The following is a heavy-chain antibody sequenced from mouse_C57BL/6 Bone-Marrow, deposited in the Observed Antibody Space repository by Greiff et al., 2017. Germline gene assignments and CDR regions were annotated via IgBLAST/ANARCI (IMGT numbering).Heavy chain of an antibody. CDR1: GFTFSDYY. CDR2: INYDGSST. V-gene: IGHV5-16*01. J-gene: IGHJ2*01. D-gene: IGHD2-1*01. Sequence: EVMLVESEAGLVQPGSSMKLSCTASGFTFSDYYMAWVRQVPEKGLEWVANINYDGSSTYYLDSLKSRFIISRDNAKNILYLQMSSLKSEDTATYYCAGALIYYGLFDYWGQGTTLTVSS. CDR3: AGALIYYGLFDY.